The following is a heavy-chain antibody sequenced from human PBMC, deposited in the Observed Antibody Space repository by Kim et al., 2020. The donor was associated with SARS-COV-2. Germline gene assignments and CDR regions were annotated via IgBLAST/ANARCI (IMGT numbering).Heavy chain of an antibody. D-gene: IGHD6-19*01. J-gene: IGHJ4*02. V-gene: IGHV1-3*01. CDR1: GYTFTSYA. CDR2: INAGNGNT. CDR3: ARDKSIAVWGSGWYGFDY. Sequence: ASVKVSCKASGYTFTSYAMHWVRQAPGQRLEWMGWINAGNGNTKYSQKFQGRVTITRDTSASTAYMELSSLRSEDTAVYYCARDKSIAVWGSGWYGFDYWGQGTLVTVSS.